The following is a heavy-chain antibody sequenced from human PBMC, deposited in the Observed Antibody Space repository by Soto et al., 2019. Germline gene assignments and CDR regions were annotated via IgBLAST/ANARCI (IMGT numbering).Heavy chain of an antibody. CDR3: AGMSGTYHRAFDI. CDR2: IIISSTSI. CDR1: GFTFSSNS. Sequence: EVQLVESGGGLVKPGGSLRLSCAASGFTFSSNSMNWVRQAPGKGLEWVSSIIISSTSIYYADSVKGRFTISRDNAKNSLYLQMNSLRAEDTVVYYCAGMSGTYHRAFDIWGQGTMVIVSS. D-gene: IGHD1-26*01. J-gene: IGHJ3*02. V-gene: IGHV3-21*01.